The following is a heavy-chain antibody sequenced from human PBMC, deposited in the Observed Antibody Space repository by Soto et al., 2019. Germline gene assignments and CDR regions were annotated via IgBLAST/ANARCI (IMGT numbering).Heavy chain of an antibody. D-gene: IGHD3-22*01. Sequence: GASVKVSCTASGGTFSSNTISWVRQAPRQGLEWMGRIIPILGIANYAQKFQGRVTITADKSTSTAYMELSSLRSEDTAVYYCAREGYYDSSGPGYWGQGTMVTVPQ. J-gene: IGHJ4*02. V-gene: IGHV1-69*04. CDR1: GGTFSSNT. CDR2: IIPILGIA. CDR3: AREGYYDSSGPGY.